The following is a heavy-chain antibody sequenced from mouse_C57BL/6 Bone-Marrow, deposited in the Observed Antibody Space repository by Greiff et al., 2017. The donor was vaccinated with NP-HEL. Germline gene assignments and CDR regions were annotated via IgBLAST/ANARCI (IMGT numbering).Heavy chain of an antibody. CDR1: GFTFSDYY. CDR2: INYDGSST. J-gene: IGHJ2*01. D-gene: IGHD1-1*01. CDR3: AREALYYGSFYFDY. Sequence: EVKLVESEGGLVQPGSSMKLSCTASGFTFSDYYMAWVRQVPEKGLEWVANINYDGSSTYYLDSLKSRFIISRDNAKNILYLQMSSLKSEDTATYYCAREALYYGSFYFDYWGQGTTLTVSS. V-gene: IGHV5-16*01.